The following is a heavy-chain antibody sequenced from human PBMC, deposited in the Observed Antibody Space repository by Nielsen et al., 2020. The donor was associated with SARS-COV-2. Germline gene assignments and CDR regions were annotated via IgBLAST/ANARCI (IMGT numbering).Heavy chain of an antibody. CDR2: IYYSGST. V-gene: IGHV4-59*01. D-gene: IGHD3-22*01. CDR1: GGSISSYY. Sequence: SETLSLTCTVSGGSISSYYWSWIRQPPGKGLEWIGYIYYSGSTNYTPSLKSRVTISVDTSKNQFSLKLSSVTAADTAVYYCARDRLFNYPLDYWGQGTLVTVSS. J-gene: IGHJ4*02. CDR3: ARDRLFNYPLDY.